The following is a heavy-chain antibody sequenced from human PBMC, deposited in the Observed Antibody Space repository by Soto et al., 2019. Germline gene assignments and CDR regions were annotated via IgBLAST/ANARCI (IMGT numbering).Heavy chain of an antibody. CDR3: ARGRYEYIWGSWGFDY. Sequence: QVQLQESGPGLVKPSETLSLTCTVSGGSISSYYWSWIRQPPGKGLEWIGYIYYSGSTNYNPPLKSRVTIAVDTSKNQFSLKLSAVTAADTAVYYCARGRYEYIWGSWGFDYWGQGTLVTVSS. CDR2: IYYSGST. J-gene: IGHJ4*02. D-gene: IGHD3-16*01. CDR1: GGSISSYY. V-gene: IGHV4-59*01.